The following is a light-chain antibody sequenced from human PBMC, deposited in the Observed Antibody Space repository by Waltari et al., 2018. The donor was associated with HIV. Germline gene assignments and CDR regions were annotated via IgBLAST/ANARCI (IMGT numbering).Light chain of an antibody. CDR3: QSYDHSRKVVV. CDR1: SSNIGVGYD. Sequence: QSVLTQPPSVSGAPGQRVTISCTGSSSNIGVGYDVHWYQQLPGTPPNLLIFGNNSRPSGVPDRFAASKSGTSASLAITGRQAEDEADYYCQSYDHSRKVVVFGGGTKVTVL. V-gene: IGLV1-40*01. CDR2: GNN. J-gene: IGLJ3*02.